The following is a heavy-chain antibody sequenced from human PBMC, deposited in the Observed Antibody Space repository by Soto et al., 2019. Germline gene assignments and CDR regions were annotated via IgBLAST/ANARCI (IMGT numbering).Heavy chain of an antibody. J-gene: IGHJ6*02. CDR3: ARESRMRKLPSHGMDV. CDR1: GGTFSSYA. CDR2: IIPIFGTA. Sequence: QVQLVQSGAEVKKPGSSVKVSCKASGGTFSSYAISWVRQAPGQGLEWMGGIIPIFGTANYAQKFQGRVTITADKSTSTAYMELSRLRSEDTAVYYCARESRMRKLPSHGMDVWGQGTTVTVSS. V-gene: IGHV1-69*06. D-gene: IGHD2-15*01.